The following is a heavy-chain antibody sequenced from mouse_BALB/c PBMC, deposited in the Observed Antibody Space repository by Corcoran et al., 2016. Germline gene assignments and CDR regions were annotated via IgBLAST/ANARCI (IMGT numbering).Heavy chain of an antibody. CDR1: GFNIKDTY. CDR3: ARWRGNYAMDY. V-gene: IGHV14-3*02. Sequence: EVQLQQSGAELVKPGASVKLSCTASGFNIKDTYMHWVKQRPEQGLEWVGRIDPANGNTKYDPKFQGKATITADTSSNTAYLQLSSLTSEDTAVYYCARWRGNYAMDYWGQGTAVTVSS. CDR2: IDPANGNT. J-gene: IGHJ4*01.